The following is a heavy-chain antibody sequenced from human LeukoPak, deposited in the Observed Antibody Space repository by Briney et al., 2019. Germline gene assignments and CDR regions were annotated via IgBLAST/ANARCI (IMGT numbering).Heavy chain of an antibody. CDR1: GFTFSSYG. CDR3: AKAGTARPWWFDP. V-gene: IGHV3-30*02. D-gene: IGHD6-6*01. J-gene: IGHJ5*02. Sequence: GSLRLSCAASGFTFSSYGMHWVRQAPGKGLEWVAFIRYDGSNKYYADSVKGRFTISRDNSKNTLYLQMNSLRAEDTAVYYCAKAGTARPWWFDPWGQGTLVTVSS. CDR2: IRYDGSNK.